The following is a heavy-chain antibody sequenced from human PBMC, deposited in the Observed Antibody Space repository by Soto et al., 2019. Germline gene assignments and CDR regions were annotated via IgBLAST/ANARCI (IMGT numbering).Heavy chain of an antibody. CDR3: AKRGGVVGGSEHPFFEY. V-gene: IGHV3-30*18. Sequence: QVQLVESGGGVVQPGKSLRLSCAASGFIFSNYGMHWVRQAPGKGLEWVALISFDGKNRNYADSVKGRFTIYRDNPQNTLYLEMHSLRPEDTAFYYCAKRGGVVGGSEHPFFEYWGQGTLVTVSS. D-gene: IGHD2-15*01. CDR2: ISFDGKNR. CDR1: GFIFSNYG. J-gene: IGHJ4*02.